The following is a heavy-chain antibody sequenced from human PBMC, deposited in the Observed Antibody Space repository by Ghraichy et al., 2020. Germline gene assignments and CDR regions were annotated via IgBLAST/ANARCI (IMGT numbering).Heavy chain of an antibody. CDR2: ISYDGSNK. Sequence: LSLTCAASGFTFSSYAMHWVRQAPGKGLEWVAVISYDGSNKYYADSVKGRFTISRDNSKNTLYLQMNSLRAEDTAVYYCARDRSTAVFDYWGQGTLVTVSS. CDR3: ARDRSTAVFDY. D-gene: IGHD3-16*02. CDR1: GFTFSSYA. V-gene: IGHV3-30-3*01. J-gene: IGHJ4*02.